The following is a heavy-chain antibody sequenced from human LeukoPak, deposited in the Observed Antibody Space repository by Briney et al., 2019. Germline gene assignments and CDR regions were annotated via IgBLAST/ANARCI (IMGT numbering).Heavy chain of an antibody. Sequence: SETLSLTCAVYGGSFSGYYWSWIRQPPGKGLEWIGEINHSESTNYNPSLKSRVTISVDTSKNQFSLKLSSVTAADTAVYYCARDRDSSSWYRDAFGIWGQGTMVTVSS. CDR3: ARDRDSSSWYRDAFGI. D-gene: IGHD6-13*01. CDR2: INHSEST. V-gene: IGHV4-34*01. CDR1: GGSFSGYY. J-gene: IGHJ3*02.